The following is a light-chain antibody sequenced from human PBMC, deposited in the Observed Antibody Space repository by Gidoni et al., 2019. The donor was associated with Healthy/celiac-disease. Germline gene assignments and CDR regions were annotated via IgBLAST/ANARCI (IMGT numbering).Light chain of an antibody. Sequence: ERESTQSPGTLSLSPGQSATLSCSASQSISSSQLAWYQQKPGQAPRPLMYGASSRATGIPDRFSGSGSGTDFTLTISRLEPEDFAVYYCQHFGNFGGGTKVE. CDR2: GAS. CDR1: QSISSSQ. V-gene: IGKV3-20*01. J-gene: IGKJ4*01. CDR3: QHFGN.